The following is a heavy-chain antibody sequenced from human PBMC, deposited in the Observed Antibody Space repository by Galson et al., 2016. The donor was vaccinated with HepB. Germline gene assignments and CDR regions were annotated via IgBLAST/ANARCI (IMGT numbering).Heavy chain of an antibody. Sequence: RLSXATSXXXFSDYXMYWIRQAPGEGLEWVARISHDAIHTSYADSLKGRFTISRDNSKNTLSLQMNGLRPEDTAVYYCAXVGHVXXCGQGTLVTVSS. J-gene: IGHJ4*02. V-gene: IGHV3-30-3*01. D-gene: IGHD1-26*01. CDR3: AXVGHVXX. CDR1: XXXFSDYX. CDR2: ISHDAIHT.